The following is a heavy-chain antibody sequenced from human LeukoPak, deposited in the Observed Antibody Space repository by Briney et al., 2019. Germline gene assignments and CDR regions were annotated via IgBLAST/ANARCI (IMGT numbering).Heavy chain of an antibody. CDR3: AKDPAYGPKYYFDY. CDR2: ISSSGSTI. Sequence: GGSLRLSCAASGFTFSDYYMSWIRQAPGKGLEWVSYISSSGSTIYYADSVKGRFTISRDNSKNTLYLQMNSLRAEDTAVYYCAKDPAYGPKYYFDYWGQGTLVTVSS. J-gene: IGHJ4*02. CDR1: GFTFSDYY. D-gene: IGHD3-10*01. V-gene: IGHV3-11*01.